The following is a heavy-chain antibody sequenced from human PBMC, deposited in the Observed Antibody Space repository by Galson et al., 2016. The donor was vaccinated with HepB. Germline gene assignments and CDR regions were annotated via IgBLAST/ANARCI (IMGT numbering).Heavy chain of an antibody. CDR1: GDSVSSASAA. V-gene: IGHV6-1*01. CDR2: TYYRSRWYH. CDR3: AGGAGTFEY. Sequence: CAISGDSVSSASAAWNWIRQSPSRGLEWLGRTYYRSRWYHDYAVSVKNRITINPDTSKNQFSLQVASVCHEDAAVYYCAGGAGTFEYWGQGTLVTVSS. D-gene: IGHD1-7*01. J-gene: IGHJ4*02.